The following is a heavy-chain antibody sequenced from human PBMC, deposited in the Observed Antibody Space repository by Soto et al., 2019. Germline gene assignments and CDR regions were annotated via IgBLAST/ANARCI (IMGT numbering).Heavy chain of an antibody. CDR3: ASSPSPWYSSSWQGFFDY. CDR2: ISSSSSYI. V-gene: IGHV3-21*01. Sequence: PGGSLRLSCAASGFTFSSYSMNWVRQAPGKGLEWVSSISSSSSYIYYADSVKGRFTISRDNAKNSLYLQMNSLKAEDTAVYYCASSPSPWYSSSWQGFFDYWGQGTLVTVSS. J-gene: IGHJ4*02. CDR1: GFTFSSYS. D-gene: IGHD6-13*01.